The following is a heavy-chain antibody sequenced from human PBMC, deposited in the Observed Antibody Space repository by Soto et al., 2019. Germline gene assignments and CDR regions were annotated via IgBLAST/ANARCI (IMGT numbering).Heavy chain of an antibody. CDR3: VRAYLCFGELWVDY. V-gene: IGHV4-59*12. CDR1: GGSISSYY. J-gene: IGHJ4*02. CDR2: IYYSGST. Sequence: SETLSLTCTASGGSISSYYWSWIRQPPGKGLEWIGYIYYSGSTNYNPSLKSRFTISVDTSKNQFSLKLSTVTAADTAVYYCVRAYLCFGELWVDYWGQGTLVTVSS. D-gene: IGHD3-10*01.